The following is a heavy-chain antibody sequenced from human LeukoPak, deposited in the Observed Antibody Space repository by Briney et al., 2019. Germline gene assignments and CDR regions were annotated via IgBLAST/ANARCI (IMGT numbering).Heavy chain of an antibody. J-gene: IGHJ4*02. Sequence: GGSLRLFCAASGYTFSSYSMSWVRQAPGKGLEWVANIKQDGNQKYYVDSVKGRFTISRDNAQNSLYLQMNSLRAEETAVYYCARVQGYCSGGSCFPWDYWGQGALVTVSS. D-gene: IGHD2-15*01. CDR3: ARVQGYCSGGSCFPWDY. CDR1: GYTFSSYS. V-gene: IGHV3-7*05. CDR2: IKQDGNQK.